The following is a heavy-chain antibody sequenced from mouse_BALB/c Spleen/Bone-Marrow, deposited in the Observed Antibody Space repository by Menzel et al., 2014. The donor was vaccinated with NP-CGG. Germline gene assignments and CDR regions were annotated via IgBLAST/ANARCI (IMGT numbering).Heavy chain of an antibody. V-gene: IGHV1S132*01. CDR1: GYTFTSYW. J-gene: IGHJ2*01. Sequence: LVESGAELVKPGASVKLSCKPSGYTFTSYWIQWVKQRPGQGLGWIGEIFPGTVTPYYNEKFKGKATLTIDTSSSTASMQLSSLTSEDSAVYFCARRGYGYLDYWGQGTTLTVSS. D-gene: IGHD2-10*02. CDR2: IFPGTVTP. CDR3: ARRGYGYLDY.